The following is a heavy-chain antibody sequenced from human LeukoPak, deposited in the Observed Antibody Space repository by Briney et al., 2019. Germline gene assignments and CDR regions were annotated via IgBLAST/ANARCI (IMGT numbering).Heavy chain of an antibody. CDR2: ISSSSSSTI. CDR1: GFTFSSYS. J-gene: IGHJ3*02. V-gene: IGHV3-48*04. Sequence: GGSLRLSCTASGFTFSSYSMNWVRQAPGKGLEWVSYISSSSSSTIYYADSVKGRFTISRDNAKNSLYLQMNSLRAEDTAVYYCAKGDTICGFDIWGQGTMVTVSS. D-gene: IGHD3-9*01. CDR3: AKGDTICGFDI.